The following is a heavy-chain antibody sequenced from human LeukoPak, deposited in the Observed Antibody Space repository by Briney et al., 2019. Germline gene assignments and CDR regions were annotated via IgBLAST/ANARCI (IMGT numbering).Heavy chain of an antibody. CDR1: GFTFSSYS. V-gene: IGHV3-21*01. D-gene: IGHD6-6*01. CDR3: ARGTLAARPYYYMDV. J-gene: IGHJ6*03. Sequence: GGSPRLSCAASGFTFSSYSMNWVRQAPGKGLEWVSSISSSSSYIYYADSVKGRFTISRDNAKNSLYLQMNSLRAEDTAVYYCARGTLAARPYYYMDVWGKGTTVTVSS. CDR2: ISSSSSYI.